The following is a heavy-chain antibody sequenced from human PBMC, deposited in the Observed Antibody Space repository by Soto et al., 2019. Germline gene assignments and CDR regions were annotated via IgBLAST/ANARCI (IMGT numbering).Heavy chain of an antibody. Sequence: GGSLRLSCAASGFTFSSYAMSWVRQAPGKGLEWVSAISGSGGSTYYADSVKGRFTISRDNSKNTLYLQMNSLRAEDTAVYDCAKEPVLRCLAWHHFDYWGQGTLVTVSS. D-gene: IGHD3-3*01. V-gene: IGHV3-23*01. CDR2: ISGSGGST. CDR1: GFTFSSYA. CDR3: AKEPVLRCLAWHHFDY. J-gene: IGHJ4*02.